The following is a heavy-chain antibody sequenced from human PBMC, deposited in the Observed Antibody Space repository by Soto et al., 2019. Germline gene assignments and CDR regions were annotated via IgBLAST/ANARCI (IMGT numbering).Heavy chain of an antibody. V-gene: IGHV2-5*02. Sequence: QITLKESGPTLVKPTQTLTLTCTFSGFSLSTSGVGVGWIRQPPGKALEWLTLIYWDDDKRYSPSLKSRLTXTXATSKNQVVLTMTNMDPVDTATYYCAHRLVGRGFDPWGQGTLVTVSS. CDR3: AHRLVGRGFDP. CDR1: GFSLSTSGVG. D-gene: IGHD3-10*01. CDR2: IYWDDDK. J-gene: IGHJ5*02.